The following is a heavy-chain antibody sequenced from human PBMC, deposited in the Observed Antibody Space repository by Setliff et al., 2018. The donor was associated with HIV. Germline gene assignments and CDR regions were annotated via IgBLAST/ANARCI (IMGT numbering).Heavy chain of an antibody. D-gene: IGHD6-19*01. Sequence: WASVKVSCKASGYTFTSYAMHWVRQAPGQRLEWMGWINAGNGNTKYSQKLQGRVTIIRDTSASTAYMELSSLRSEDTAVYYCARDLRGDRSGWFFDYWGQGTLVTVSS. J-gene: IGHJ4*02. V-gene: IGHV1-3*01. CDR3: ARDLRGDRSGWFFDY. CDR2: INAGNGNT. CDR1: GYTFTSYA.